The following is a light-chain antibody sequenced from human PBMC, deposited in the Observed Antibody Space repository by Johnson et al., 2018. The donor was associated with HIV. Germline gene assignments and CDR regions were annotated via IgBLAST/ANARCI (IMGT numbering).Light chain of an antibody. V-gene: IGLV1-51*01. CDR3: GAWDSSLSAHFV. CDR1: SSNIGNNY. CDR2: DNN. Sequence: QSVLKQPPSVSAAPGQKVTISCSGSSSNIGNNYVSWYQQLPGTAPKLLIYDNNKRPSGIPDRFSASKSGTSATLVITGLQTGDEADYYCGAWDSSLSAHFVFGTGTKVTVL. J-gene: IGLJ1*01.